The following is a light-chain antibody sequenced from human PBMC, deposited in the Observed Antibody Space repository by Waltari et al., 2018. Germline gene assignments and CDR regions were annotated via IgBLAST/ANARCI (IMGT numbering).Light chain of an antibody. CDR1: SGHSSNI. Sequence: QLVLTQSPSASASLGASVKLTCTLSSGHSSNIIAWLQQQPEKGPRYLMKVNSDGSHSKGDDIPDRFSGSSSGAERYRTIARVQSEDEADYYCQTGGHGTWVFGGGTTLTVL. CDR2: VNSDGSH. V-gene: IGLV4-69*01. CDR3: QTGGHGTWV. J-gene: IGLJ3*02.